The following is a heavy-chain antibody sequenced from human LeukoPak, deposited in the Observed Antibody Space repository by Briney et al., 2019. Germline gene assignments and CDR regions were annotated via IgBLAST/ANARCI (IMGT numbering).Heavy chain of an antibody. CDR1: GFTFSSYG. Sequence: GGSLRLSCAASGFTFSSYGMHWVRQAPGKGLEWVAVKWYDGSNKYYADSVKGRFTISRDNSKNTLYLQMNSLRAEDTAVYYCARERTAAGPVMSYYYYGMDVWGQGTTVTVFS. J-gene: IGHJ6*02. CDR2: KWYDGSNK. CDR3: ARERTAAGPVMSYYYYGMDV. D-gene: IGHD6-13*01. V-gene: IGHV3-33*01.